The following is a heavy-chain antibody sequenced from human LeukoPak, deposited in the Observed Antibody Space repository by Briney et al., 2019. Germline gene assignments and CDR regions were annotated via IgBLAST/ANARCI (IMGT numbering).Heavy chain of an antibody. CDR2: IYHSGTT. CDR3: ARHIWRDGSLGY. Sequence: SGTLSLTCAVSGGSISTSNWWSWVRQPPGKGLEWIGEIYHSGTTNYNPSLKSRVTISVDTSKNQFSLKLSSVTAADTAVYYCARHIWRDGSLGYRGQGTLVTVSS. J-gene: IGHJ4*02. CDR1: GGSISTSNW. V-gene: IGHV4-4*02. D-gene: IGHD5-24*01.